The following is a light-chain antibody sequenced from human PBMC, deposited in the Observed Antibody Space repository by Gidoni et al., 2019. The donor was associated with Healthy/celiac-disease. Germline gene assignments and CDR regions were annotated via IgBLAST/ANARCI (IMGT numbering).Light chain of an antibody. J-gene: IGLJ1*01. CDR3: QSYDSSLSSFYV. V-gene: IGLV1-40*01. Sequence: QSVLTQPPSVSGAPGQRVTISCTGSSSNIGAGYDVHWYPQLPGTAPKLLIYNNNNRPSGVPDRFSGSKSGTSASLAITGLQAEDEADYYCQSYDSSLSSFYVFGTGTKVTVL. CDR2: NNN. CDR1: SSNIGAGYD.